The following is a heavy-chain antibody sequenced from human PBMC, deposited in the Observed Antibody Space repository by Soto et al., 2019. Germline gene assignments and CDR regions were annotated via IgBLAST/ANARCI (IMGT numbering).Heavy chain of an antibody. CDR2: ISGSGGST. CDR3: AKDQDGSYYYGMDV. Sequence: GGSLILSCAASGFTFSSYAMSWVRQAPGKGLEWVSAISGSGGSTYYADSVKGRFTISRDNSKNTLYLQMNSLRAEDTAVYYCAKDQDGSYYYGMDVWGQGTTVTVSS. J-gene: IGHJ6*02. CDR1: GFTFSSYA. D-gene: IGHD1-26*01. V-gene: IGHV3-23*01.